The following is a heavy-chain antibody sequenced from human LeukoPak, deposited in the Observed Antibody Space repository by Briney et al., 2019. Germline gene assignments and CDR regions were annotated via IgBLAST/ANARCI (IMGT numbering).Heavy chain of an antibody. Sequence: GGSLRLSCAASGFTFSSYSMNWVRQAPEKGLEWVSSISSSSSYIYYADSVKGRFTISRDNAKNSLYLQMNSLRAEDTAVYYCARVDSWELPVWGQGTMVTVSS. V-gene: IGHV3-21*01. J-gene: IGHJ3*01. CDR2: ISSSSSYI. CDR3: ARVDSWELPV. D-gene: IGHD1-26*01. CDR1: GFTFSSYS.